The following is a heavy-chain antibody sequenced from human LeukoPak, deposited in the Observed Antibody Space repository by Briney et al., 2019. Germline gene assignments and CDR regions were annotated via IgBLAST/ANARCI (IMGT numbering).Heavy chain of an antibody. CDR2: IYTSGST. CDR1: GGSISSGSYY. D-gene: IGHD3-22*01. CDR3: ARWSGITMIVEPWDY. J-gene: IGHJ4*02. V-gene: IGHV4-61*02. Sequence: SETLSLTCTVSGGSISSGSYYWSWIRQPAGKGLEWIGRIYTSGSTNYNPSLKSRVTISVDTSKNQFSLKLSSVTAADTAVYYCARWSGITMIVEPWDYWGQGTLVTVSS.